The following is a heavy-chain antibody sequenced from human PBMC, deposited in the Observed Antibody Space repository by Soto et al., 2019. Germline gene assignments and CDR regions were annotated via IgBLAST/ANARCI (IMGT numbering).Heavy chain of an antibody. V-gene: IGHV1-18*01. CDR3: ARGGVGAASGWFDP. Sequence: QVQLVQSGAEVKKPGASVKVSCKASGYIFTSYGITWVRQAPGQGLEWMGWITAYNGNTNYAQKFQGRVTMTTDTSTPTAYMEQRSLRSDDTAVYYCARGGVGAASGWFDPWGQGTLVTVSS. D-gene: IGHD1-26*01. CDR2: ITAYNGNT. J-gene: IGHJ5*02. CDR1: GYIFTSYG.